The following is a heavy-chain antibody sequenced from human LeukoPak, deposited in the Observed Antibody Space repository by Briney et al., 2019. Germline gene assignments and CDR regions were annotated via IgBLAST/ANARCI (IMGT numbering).Heavy chain of an antibody. CDR3: ARHCPNVVCYLD. V-gene: IGHV1-69*13. Sequence: SVKVSCKASGGTFSSYAISWVRQAPGQGLEWMGGIIPIFGTANYAQKFQGRVTITADESTSTAYMELSSLRSEDTAVYYCARHCPNVVCYLDWGQGTLVTVSS. CDR2: IIPIFGTA. D-gene: IGHD2-8*01. CDR1: GGTFSSYA. J-gene: IGHJ4*02.